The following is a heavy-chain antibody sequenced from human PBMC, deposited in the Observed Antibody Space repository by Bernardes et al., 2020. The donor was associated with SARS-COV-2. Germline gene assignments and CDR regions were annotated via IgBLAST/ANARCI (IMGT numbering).Heavy chain of an antibody. Sequence: ASVKVSCKVSGYTFTGYYMHWVRQAPGQGLEWMGWFNPNSGGTNYAQKFQGWVTMTRDTSISTAYMELSRLRSDDTAVYYCARGTVLLTGVVIFDPWGPGTLVTGSP. CDR1: GYTFTGYY. CDR2: FNPNSGGT. D-gene: IGHD3-10*01. J-gene: IGHJ5*02. CDR3: ARGTVLLTGVVIFDP. V-gene: IGHV1-2*04.